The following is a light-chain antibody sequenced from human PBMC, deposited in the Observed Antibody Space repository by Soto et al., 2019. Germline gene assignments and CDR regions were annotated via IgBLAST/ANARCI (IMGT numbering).Light chain of an antibody. V-gene: IGKV1-5*01. J-gene: IGKJ1*01. Sequence: GDRVTITCRASQSIGTWLAWYQQKPGKAPKLLIYDASSLESGVPSRFSGSGSGTEFTLTISSLQPDDFATYYCQQFKDYVWTFGQGTKVDIK. CDR2: DAS. CDR1: QSIGTW. CDR3: QQFKDYVWT.